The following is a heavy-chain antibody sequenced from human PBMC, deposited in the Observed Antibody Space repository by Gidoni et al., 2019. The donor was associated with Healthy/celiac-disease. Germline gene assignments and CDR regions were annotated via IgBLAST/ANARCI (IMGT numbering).Heavy chain of an antibody. J-gene: IGHJ6*02. CDR1: GFTFSSYS. Sequence: EVQLVESGGGLVKPGGSLRLSCAASGFTFSSYSMNWVRQAPGKGLEWVSSISSSSSYIYYADSVKGRFTISRDNAKNSLYLQMNSLRAEDTAVYYCARDRLGITMVRGVIITWGGGMDVWGQGTTVTVSS. V-gene: IGHV3-21*01. D-gene: IGHD3-10*01. CDR2: ISSSSSYI. CDR3: ARDRLGITMVRGVIITWGGGMDV.